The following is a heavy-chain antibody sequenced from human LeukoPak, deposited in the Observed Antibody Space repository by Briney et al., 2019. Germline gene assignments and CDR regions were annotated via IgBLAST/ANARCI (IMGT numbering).Heavy chain of an antibody. J-gene: IGHJ3*02. Sequence: PGGSLSLSCAASGFTLSSYAMSWVRQAPGKGQEWVSAISGSGGSTYYADSVKGRFTISKDNSKNTLYLQMNSLRAEDTAVYYCAKRWNYYGSGSYDAFDIWGQGTMVTVSP. CDR3: AKRWNYYGSGSYDAFDI. D-gene: IGHD3-10*01. V-gene: IGHV3-23*01. CDR2: ISGSGGST. CDR1: GFTLSSYA.